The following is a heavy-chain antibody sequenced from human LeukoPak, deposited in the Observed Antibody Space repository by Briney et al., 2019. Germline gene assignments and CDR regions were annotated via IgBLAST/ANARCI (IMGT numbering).Heavy chain of an antibody. V-gene: IGHV3-48*01. CDR1: GFTFSSYA. J-gene: IGHJ4*02. CDR2: IRDSGTT. D-gene: IGHD2-21*02. CDR3: ARDHDFAFDN. Sequence: GGSLRLSCAASGFTFSSYAMHWVRQAPGKGLEWISHIRDSGTTDYADSVKGRFTISRDNAKSSLYLQLSSLRAEDTAVYYCARDHDFAFDNWGQGTLVTVSS.